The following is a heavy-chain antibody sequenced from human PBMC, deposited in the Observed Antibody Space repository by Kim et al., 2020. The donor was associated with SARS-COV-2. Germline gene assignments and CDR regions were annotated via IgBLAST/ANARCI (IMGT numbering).Heavy chain of an antibody. CDR3: TTVYRYCNSTSCFRLGVFWFDP. D-gene: IGHD2-2*01. Sequence: GGSLRLSCAASGFTFSNAWMSWVRQAPGKGLEWVGRIKSKTDGGTTDYAAPVKGRFTISRDDSKNTLYLQMNSLKTEDTAVYYCTTVYRYCNSTSCFRLGVFWFDPWGQGTLVTVSS. J-gene: IGHJ5*02. CDR1: GFTFSNAW. V-gene: IGHV3-15*01. CDR2: IKSKTDGGTT.